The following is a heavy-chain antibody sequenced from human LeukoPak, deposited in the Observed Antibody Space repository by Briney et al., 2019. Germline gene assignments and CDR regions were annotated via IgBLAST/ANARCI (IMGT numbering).Heavy chain of an antibody. D-gene: IGHD1-26*01. V-gene: IGHV4-39*01. Sequence: SETLSLTCTVSGGSISTSSYYWGWIRQPPGEGLEWIGSIYYSGSTYYNPSLKSRVTISVDTSKDQFSLKLSSVTAADTAVYYCARDLVGANSNAFDIWGQGTMVTVSS. J-gene: IGHJ3*02. CDR3: ARDLVGANSNAFDI. CDR1: GGSISTSSYY. CDR2: IYYSGST.